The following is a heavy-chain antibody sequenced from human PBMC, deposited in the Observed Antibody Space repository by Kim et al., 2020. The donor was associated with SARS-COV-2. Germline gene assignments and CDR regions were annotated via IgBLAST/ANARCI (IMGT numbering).Heavy chain of an antibody. Sequence: GGSLRLSCAASGFTFSSYNMNWVRQAPGKGLEWVSSISSSSSYIYYADSVKGRFTISRDNAENSLYLQMNSLRADDTAVYYCARAAYDILTGYYRSDNWYFDLWGRGTLVTVSS. J-gene: IGHJ2*01. V-gene: IGHV3-21*01. CDR3: ARAAYDILTGYYRSDNWYFDL. D-gene: IGHD3-9*01. CDR2: ISSSSSYI. CDR1: GFTFSSYN.